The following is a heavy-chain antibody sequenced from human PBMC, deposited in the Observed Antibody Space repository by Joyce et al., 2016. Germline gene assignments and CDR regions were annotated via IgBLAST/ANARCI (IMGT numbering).Heavy chain of an antibody. CDR2: ISYDGKNT. Sequence: QVQLVESGGGVVQPGRSLRLSCAASGFAFSRSAIHWVRQAPGKGLEGVSVISYDGKNTYYSASVKGRFTISRDNSKNTVSLQMNILRPEDTAVYYCARGHYYNSRADGGADYWGQGTLVTVSS. D-gene: IGHD3-10*01. V-gene: IGHV3-30*04. J-gene: IGHJ4*02. CDR3: ARGHYYNSRADGGADY. CDR1: GFAFSRSA.